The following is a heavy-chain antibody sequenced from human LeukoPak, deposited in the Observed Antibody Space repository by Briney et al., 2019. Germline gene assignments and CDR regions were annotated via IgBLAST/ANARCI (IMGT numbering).Heavy chain of an antibody. CDR2: IYPGDADT. J-gene: IGHJ4*02. CDR3: ARKYSSGWPN. Sequence: GEFLKISCQGSEYSFTTYWIGWVRRMPGKGLEWMGIIYPGDADTRYSTSFQGQVTISADKSINTAYLQWSSLKASDTAMYYCARKYSSGWPNWGQGTLVTVSS. D-gene: IGHD6-19*01. V-gene: IGHV5-51*01. CDR1: EYSFTTYW.